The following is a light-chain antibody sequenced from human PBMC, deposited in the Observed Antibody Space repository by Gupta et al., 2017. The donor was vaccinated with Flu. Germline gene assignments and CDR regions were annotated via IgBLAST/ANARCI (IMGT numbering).Light chain of an antibody. CDR3: VTWDDSLNGPV. J-gene: IGLJ3*02. V-gene: IGLV1-44*01. Sequence: QSVLTQPPSASGTPGQRVTISCSGSSSNIGRYTVHWYHQAPGTAPKLLIHSNTQRPSGVPDRFSGSKSGTSASLPISGLQSEDDGNYYCVTWDDSLNGPVFGGGTRLTVL. CDR1: SSNIGRYT. CDR2: SNT.